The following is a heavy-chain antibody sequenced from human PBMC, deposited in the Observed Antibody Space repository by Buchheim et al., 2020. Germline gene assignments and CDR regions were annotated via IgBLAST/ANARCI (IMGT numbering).Heavy chain of an antibody. CDR2: ISSSSSYI. V-gene: IGHV3-21*01. CDR1: GFTFSSYS. D-gene: IGHD3-3*01. J-gene: IGHJ6*02. CDR3: ARELQDFWSGTRSKATRGLGYGMDV. Sequence: EVQLLESGGGLVQPGGSLRLSCAASGFTFSSYSMNWVRQAPGKGLEWVSSISSSSSYIYYADSVKGRFTISRDNAKNSLYLQMNSLRAEDTAVYYCARELQDFWSGTRSKATRGLGYGMDVWGQGTT.